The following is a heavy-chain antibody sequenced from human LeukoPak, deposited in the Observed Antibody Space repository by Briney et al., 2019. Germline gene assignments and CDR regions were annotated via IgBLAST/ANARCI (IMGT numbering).Heavy chain of an antibody. CDR3: ARVPGGLEWADFDY. J-gene: IGHJ4*02. CDR1: GFTFSTHS. V-gene: IGHV3-21*01. CDR2: ISSSSSDI. D-gene: IGHD3-3*01. Sequence: GGSLRLSRAASGFTFSTHSMNWVRQAPGKGLEWVSCISSSSSDIKYADSVKGRFTISRDNAKNSLYLQLSSLRAEDTAVYYCARVPGGLEWADFDYWGQGTLVIVSS.